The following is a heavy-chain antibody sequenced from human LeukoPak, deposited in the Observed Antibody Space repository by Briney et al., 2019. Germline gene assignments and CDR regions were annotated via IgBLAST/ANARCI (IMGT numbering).Heavy chain of an antibody. J-gene: IGHJ4*02. D-gene: IGHD6-19*01. CDR2: ISYDGSNK. CDR3: ARDLEYSSGWHGDY. CDR1: GFTFSSYA. V-gene: IGHV3-30-3*01. Sequence: GRSLRLSCAASGFTFSSYAMHWVRQAPGKGLEWVAVISYDGSNKYYADSVKGRFTISRDNSKNTLYLQMNSPRAEDTAVYYCARDLEYSSGWHGDYWGQGTLVTVSS.